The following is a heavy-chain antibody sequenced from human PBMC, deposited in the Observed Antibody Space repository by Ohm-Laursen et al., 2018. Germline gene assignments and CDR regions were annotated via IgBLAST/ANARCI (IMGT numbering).Heavy chain of an antibody. Sequence: SDTLSLTCTISGGSISSYYWSWIRQPPGKGLEWIAYIYYSGNTYYNPSLKSRVTISVDTSKNQFSLKLSSVTAADTAVYYCARGLYDSSGQYYFDYWGQGTLVTVSS. V-gene: IGHV4-59*12. CDR3: ARGLYDSSGQYYFDY. CDR1: GGSISSYY. CDR2: IYYSGNT. D-gene: IGHD3-22*01. J-gene: IGHJ4*02.